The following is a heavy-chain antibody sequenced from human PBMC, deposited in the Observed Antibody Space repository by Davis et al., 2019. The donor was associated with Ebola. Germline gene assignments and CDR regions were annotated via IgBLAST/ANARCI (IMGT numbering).Heavy chain of an antibody. Sequence: PSETLSLTCTVSAGSISSSSYYWGWIRQPPGKGLEWIGSIYYSGSTYYNPSLKGRVTISVDTSKNQFSLKLSSVTAADTAVYYCAREMYSSHWALFDYWGQGTLVTVSS. J-gene: IGHJ4*02. CDR2: IYYSGST. V-gene: IGHV4-39*07. D-gene: IGHD6-13*01. CDR3: AREMYSSHWALFDY. CDR1: AGSISSSSYY.